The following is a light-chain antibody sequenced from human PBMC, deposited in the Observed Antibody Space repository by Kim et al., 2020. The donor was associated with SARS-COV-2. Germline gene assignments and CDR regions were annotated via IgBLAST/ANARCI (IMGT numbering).Light chain of an antibody. V-gene: IGKV3-11*01. CDR1: QSVSGY. CDR3: QQRSSWPIT. CDR2: DAS. J-gene: IGKJ5*01. Sequence: ENVLTQSPAMLSLSPGETATLSCRARQSVSGYLAWYQQKPGQAPRLLIYDASTRATGIPARFSGSESGTHFTLTISSLEPEDFADYYCQQRSSWPITFGQGTRLEIK.